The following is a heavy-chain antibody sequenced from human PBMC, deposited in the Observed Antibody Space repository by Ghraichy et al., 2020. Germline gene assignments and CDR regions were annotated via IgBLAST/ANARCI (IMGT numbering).Heavy chain of an antibody. V-gene: IGHV1-24*01. CDR3: ATGKYNWNYVLDY. Sequence: ASVKVSCKVSGYTLTALSMHWVRQAPGKGLEWMGGFDPEDGETIYAQKFQGRVTMTEDTSTDTAYMELSSLRSEDTAVYYCATGKYNWNYVLDYWGQGTLVTVSS. D-gene: IGHD1-7*01. CDR1: GYTLTALS. CDR2: FDPEDGET. J-gene: IGHJ4*02.